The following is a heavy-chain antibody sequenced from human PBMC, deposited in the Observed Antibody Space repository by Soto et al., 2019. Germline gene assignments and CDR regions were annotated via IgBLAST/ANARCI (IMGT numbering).Heavy chain of an antibody. D-gene: IGHD6-6*01. Sequence: AAVKVSCKASGYTFTGFYMQWVRQAPGQGLEWMGWINPNSGGTNYAQKFQGWVTMTRDTSISTAHMELSRLRSDDTAVYYCATSSDQLVAFDIWGQGTMVTVSS. CDR2: INPNSGGT. CDR1: GYTFTGFY. J-gene: IGHJ3*02. V-gene: IGHV1-2*04. CDR3: ATSSDQLVAFDI.